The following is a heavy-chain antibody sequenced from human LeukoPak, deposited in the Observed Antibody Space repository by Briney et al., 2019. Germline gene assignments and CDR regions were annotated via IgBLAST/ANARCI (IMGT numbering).Heavy chain of an antibody. CDR1: GFTVSSNY. D-gene: IGHD2-2*01. V-gene: IGHV3-53*01. CDR2: IYSGGST. Sequence: GGSLRLSCAASGFTVSSNYMSWVRQAPGKGLEWVSVIYSGGSTYYADSVKGRFTISRDNSKNTLYLQMNSLRAEDTAVYYCARHQRYCSSTSCSSEWFDPWGEGTLVTVSS. J-gene: IGHJ5*02. CDR3: ARHQRYCSSTSCSSEWFDP.